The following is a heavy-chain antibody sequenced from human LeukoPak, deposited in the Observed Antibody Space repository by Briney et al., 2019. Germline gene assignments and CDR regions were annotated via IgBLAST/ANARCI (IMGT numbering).Heavy chain of an antibody. CDR3: ARGLTDSIAAAGTQPPPFDY. CDR1: GGSFSGYY. V-gene: IGHV4-34*01. Sequence: SETLALTCAFYGGSFSGYYWSWIRQPPGKGLEWIGEINHSGSTNYNPSLKSRVTISVDTSKNQFSLKLSSVTAADTAVYYCARGLTDSIAAAGTQPPPFDYWGQGTLVTVSS. D-gene: IGHD6-13*01. CDR2: INHSGST. J-gene: IGHJ4*02.